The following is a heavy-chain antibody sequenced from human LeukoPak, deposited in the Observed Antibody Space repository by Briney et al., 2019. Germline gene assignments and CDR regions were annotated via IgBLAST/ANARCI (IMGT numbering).Heavy chain of an antibody. V-gene: IGHV4-38-2*01. J-gene: IGHJ4*02. CDR1: GYSISSGYY. CDR3: ARLRTTMVRGVIYY. D-gene: IGHD3-10*01. Sequence: PSETLSLTCAVSGYSISSGYYWGWIRQPPGKGLEWIGSIYHSGSTYYNPSLKSRVTISVDTSKNQFSLKLSSVTAADTAVYYCARLRTTMVRGVIYYWGQGTLVTVSS. CDR2: IYHSGST.